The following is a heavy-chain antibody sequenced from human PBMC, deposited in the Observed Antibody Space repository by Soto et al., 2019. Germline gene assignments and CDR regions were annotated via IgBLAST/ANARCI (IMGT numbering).Heavy chain of an antibody. Sequence: ASVKVSCKASGYTFTSYDINWVLQATGQGLEWMGWMNPNSGNTGYAQKFQGRVTMTRNTSISTAYMELSSLRSEDTAVYYCARGRIPSTGFWYWGQGTLVTVSS. V-gene: IGHV1-8*01. CDR1: GYTFTSYD. CDR2: MNPNSGNT. CDR3: ARGRIPSTGFWY. J-gene: IGHJ4*02. D-gene: IGHD3-3*01.